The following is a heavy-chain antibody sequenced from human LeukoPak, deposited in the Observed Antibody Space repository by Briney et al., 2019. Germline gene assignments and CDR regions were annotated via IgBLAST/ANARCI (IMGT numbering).Heavy chain of an antibody. D-gene: IGHD6-19*01. Sequence: ASVSVSPKVSGDTLTELSMHWVRDAPGKGLEWMGGFDPEDGETIYAQKFQGRVTMTEDPSTDTADMELSSLRSEDTAVYYCGTVGIAVAYDYWGEGALVTVSS. J-gene: IGHJ4*02. CDR1: GDTLTELS. CDR2: FDPEDGET. CDR3: GTVGIAVAYDY. V-gene: IGHV1-24*01.